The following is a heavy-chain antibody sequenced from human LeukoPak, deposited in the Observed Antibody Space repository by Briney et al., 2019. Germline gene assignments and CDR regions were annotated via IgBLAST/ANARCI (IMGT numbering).Heavy chain of an antibody. V-gene: IGHV3-23*01. CDR1: GFTFSSYA. CDR3: AKASVWFGELLGYFDY. D-gene: IGHD3-10*01. Sequence: GGSLRLSCAASGFTFSSYAMSWVRQAPGKGLEWVSAISGSGGSTYYADSVKGRFTISRDNSKNTLYLQMNSLRAEDTALYYCAKASVWFGELLGYFDYWGQGTLVTVSS. J-gene: IGHJ4*02. CDR2: ISGSGGST.